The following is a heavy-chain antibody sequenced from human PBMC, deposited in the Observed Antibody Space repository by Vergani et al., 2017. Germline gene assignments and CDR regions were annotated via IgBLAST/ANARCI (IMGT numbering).Heavy chain of an antibody. V-gene: IGHV3-21*01. CDR1: GFSFSSYS. D-gene: IGHD2-2*01. CDR3: ARTYLGYQLLPYY. J-gene: IGHJ4*02. CDR2: ISSSSSYI. Sequence: EVQLVESGGDFVQPGGSLTLSCAASGFSFSSYSMNWVRQAPGKGLEWVSSISSSSSYIYYADSVKGRFTISRDNAKNSLYLQMNSLRAEDTAVYYCARTYLGYQLLPYYWGQGTLVTVSS.